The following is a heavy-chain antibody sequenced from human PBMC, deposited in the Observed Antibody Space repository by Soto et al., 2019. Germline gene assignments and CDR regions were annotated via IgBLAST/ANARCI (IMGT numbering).Heavy chain of an antibody. J-gene: IGHJ5*02. CDR1: GFTFSGSA. CDR2: IRSKANSYAT. D-gene: IGHD5-12*01. CDR3: TRHVIEGGYSGYVYERGAWFDP. Sequence: GGSLRLSCAASGFTFSGSAMHWVRQASGKGLEWVGRIRSKANSYATAYAASVKGRFTISRDDSKNTAYLQMNSLKTEDTAVYYCTRHVIEGGYSGYVYERGAWFDPWGQGTLVTVSS. V-gene: IGHV3-73*01.